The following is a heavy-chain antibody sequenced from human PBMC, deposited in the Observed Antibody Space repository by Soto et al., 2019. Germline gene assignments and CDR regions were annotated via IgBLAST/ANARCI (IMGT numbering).Heavy chain of an antibody. CDR1: RFTFRNYG. CDR3: AKRYGSGSYRDFNSYYGMDI. D-gene: IGHD3-10*01. V-gene: IGHV3-23*01. J-gene: IGHJ6*02. Sequence: GGSLRLSCAASRFTFRNYGRSWVRHGPGKGLEWVSGISPTGEQRFYVDSVKGRFFISRDNSQNTLSLEMSNLRADDTAVYYCAKRYGSGSYRDFNSYYGMDIWGQGTSVTVSS. CDR2: ISPTGEQR.